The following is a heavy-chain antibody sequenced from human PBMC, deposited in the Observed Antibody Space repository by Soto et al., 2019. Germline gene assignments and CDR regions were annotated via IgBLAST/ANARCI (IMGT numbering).Heavy chain of an antibody. J-gene: IGHJ4*02. CDR1: GYSISSGYY. CDR2: IYHSVST. Sequence: ASETLSHTCGVSGYSISSGYYWGWNRLPPGKGLEWIGSIYHSVSTYYNPSLKSRVTISVDTSKNQFSLKLSSVTAADTAVYYCARDVGATSFDYWGQGTLVTVSS. V-gene: IGHV4-38-2*02. D-gene: IGHD1-26*01. CDR3: ARDVGATSFDY.